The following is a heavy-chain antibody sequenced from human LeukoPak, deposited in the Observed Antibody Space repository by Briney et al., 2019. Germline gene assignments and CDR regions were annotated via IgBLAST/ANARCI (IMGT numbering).Heavy chain of an antibody. CDR3: AKYFASGTYCLDY. CDR2: INSDGSST. J-gene: IGHJ4*02. D-gene: IGHD3-10*01. Sequence: PGGSLRLSCAASGFTFDDYTMHWVRQAPGKGLEWVSRINSDGSSTAYADSVKGRFTISRDNAKNTLYLQMNSLRAEDTAVYFCAKYFASGTYCLDYWGQGSLVTVSS. V-gene: IGHV3-74*01. CDR1: GFTFDDYT.